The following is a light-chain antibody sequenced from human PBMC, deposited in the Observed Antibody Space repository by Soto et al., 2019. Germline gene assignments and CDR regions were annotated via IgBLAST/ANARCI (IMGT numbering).Light chain of an antibody. CDR3: QQYGSSPRT. V-gene: IGKV3-20*01. CDR2: DAS. Sequence: EIVLTQSPGTLSLSPGERATLSCRASQSFTSNYLAWYQQKPGQAPRLLIYDASSRATGIPDRFSGSGSGTDFTLTISRLEPEDFAVYYCQQYGSSPRTFGQGTKVEIK. CDR1: QSFTSNY. J-gene: IGKJ1*01.